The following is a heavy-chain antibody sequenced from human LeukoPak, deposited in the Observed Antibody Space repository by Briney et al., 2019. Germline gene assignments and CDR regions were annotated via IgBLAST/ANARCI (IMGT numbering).Heavy chain of an antibody. CDR1: GYIFSNYW. V-gene: IGHV3-74*01. CDR3: TKDLTGKEDY. J-gene: IGHJ4*02. Sequence: PGGSLRLSCSGSGYIFSNYWMHWVRQVPGEGLVWVSRIDTDGTITTYADSVKGRFTISRDNTKNTLYLQMNTLRIEDTGVYYCTKDLTGKEDYWGQGTLVTVSS. CDR2: IDTDGTIT. D-gene: IGHD1-20*01.